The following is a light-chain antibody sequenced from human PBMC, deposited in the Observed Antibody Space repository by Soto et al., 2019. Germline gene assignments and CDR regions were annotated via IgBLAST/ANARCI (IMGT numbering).Light chain of an antibody. CDR1: QSISIY. J-gene: IGKJ1*01. Sequence: DIQMTQSPSSLSAFVAARVQITCRASQSISIYLNWYQQKPGKAPKLLIYAASSLQSGVPSRFSGSGSGTDFTLTISSLKPEDFATYYRQQSYSTRTFGKGTKVDIK. V-gene: IGKV1-39*01. CDR3: QQSYSTRT. CDR2: AAS.